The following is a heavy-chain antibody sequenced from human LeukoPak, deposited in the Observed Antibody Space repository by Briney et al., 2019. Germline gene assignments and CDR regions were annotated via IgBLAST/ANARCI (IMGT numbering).Heavy chain of an antibody. CDR2: INPNSGGT. CDR3: ARDGDSTAPDFDF. J-gene: IGHJ4*02. D-gene: IGHD2-21*02. CDR1: GYTFTGYY. V-gene: IGHV1-2*02. Sequence: ASVKVSCKASGYTFTGYYMHWVRQAPGQGLEWMGWINPNSGGTNYAQKFQGRVTMTRDTSISTAFMELSSLRSDDTAVYYCARDGDSTAPDFDFWGQGALVTVSS.